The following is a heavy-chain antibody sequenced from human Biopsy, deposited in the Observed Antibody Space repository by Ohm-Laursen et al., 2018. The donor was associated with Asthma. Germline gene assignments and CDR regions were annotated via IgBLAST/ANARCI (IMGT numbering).Heavy chain of an antibody. V-gene: IGHV1-69*01. J-gene: IGHJ6*02. Sequence: SSVKVSCKASGDSFSSYAISWVRQAPGQGLEWMGGLIPVLGTPDHAQMFEGKVTITADESTSTAYMELSSLSSEDTAVYYCARGYSGSDRIVYYYSGLEVWGQGTTVTVSS. D-gene: IGHD5-12*01. CDR2: LIPVLGTP. CDR3: ARGYSGSDRIVYYYSGLEV. CDR1: GDSFSSYA.